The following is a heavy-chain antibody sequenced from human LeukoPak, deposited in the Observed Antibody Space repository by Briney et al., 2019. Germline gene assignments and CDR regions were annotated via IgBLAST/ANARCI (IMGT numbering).Heavy chain of an antibody. J-gene: IGHJ4*02. V-gene: IGHV3-21*01. D-gene: IGHD6-19*01. CDR1: GFTFSSYS. CDR2: ISSSSSYI. Sequence: PGGSLRLSCAASGFTFSSYSMNWVRQAPGKGLEWVSSISSSSSYIYYADSVKGRFTISRDNAKNSLYLQMNSLRAEDTAVYYCARGVVVAGTSDYWGQGTLVTVSS. CDR3: ARGVVVAGTSDY.